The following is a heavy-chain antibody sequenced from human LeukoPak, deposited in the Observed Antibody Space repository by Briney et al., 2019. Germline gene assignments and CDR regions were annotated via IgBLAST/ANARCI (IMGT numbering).Heavy chain of an antibody. J-gene: IGHJ4*02. V-gene: IGHV4-39*01. CDR1: GGSISSSSFY. D-gene: IGHD3-22*01. CDR3: TEFYFDRSGYADY. CDR2: IYYRGST. Sequence: SETLSLTCTVSGGSISSSSFYWGWIRQPPGKGLEWIGSIYYRGSTYYNPSLKSRVTISVDMSENQVSLKLRSATAADTAVYYCTEFYFDRSGYADYWGQGTLVTVSS.